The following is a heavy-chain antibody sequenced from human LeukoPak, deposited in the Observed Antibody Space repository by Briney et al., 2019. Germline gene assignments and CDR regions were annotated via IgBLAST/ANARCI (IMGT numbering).Heavy chain of an antibody. J-gene: IGHJ4*02. D-gene: IGHD4-17*01. CDR2: IYYSGST. V-gene: IGHV4-31*03. CDR3: ARGSDDYGDYKY. Sequence: SETLSLTCTVSGGSISSGGYYWSWIRQHPGKGLEWIGYIYYSGSTYYNPSLKSRVTISVDTSKNQFSLKLSSVTAADTAVYYCARGSDDYGDYKYWGQGTLVTVSS. CDR1: GGSISSGGYY.